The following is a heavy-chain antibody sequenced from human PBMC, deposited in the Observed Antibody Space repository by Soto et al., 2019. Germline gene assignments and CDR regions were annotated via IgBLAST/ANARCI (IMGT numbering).Heavy chain of an antibody. CDR2: IDPSGSYT. Sequence: GESLKISCKGSGYSLTSYWINWVRQMPGKGLEWMGRIDPSGSYTNYSPSFQGHVTISADKSISTAYLQWSSLKASDTAMYYCARRHSSSSAFEPWGQGTLVTVSS. J-gene: IGHJ5*02. CDR3: ARRHSSSSAFEP. D-gene: IGHD6-13*01. CDR1: GYSLTSYW. V-gene: IGHV5-10-1*01.